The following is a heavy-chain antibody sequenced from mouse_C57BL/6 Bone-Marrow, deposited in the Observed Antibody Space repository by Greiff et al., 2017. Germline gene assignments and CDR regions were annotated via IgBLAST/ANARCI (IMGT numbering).Heavy chain of an antibody. V-gene: IGHV1-15*01. CDR3: TLYGRYYCGY. J-gene: IGHJ2*01. CDR2: IDPETGGT. Sequence: QVQLKQSGAELVRPGASVTLSCKASGYTFTDYEMHWVKQTPVHGLEWIGAIDPETGGTAYNQKFKGKAILTADKSASTAYMELLSLTSEDSAVYYWTLYGRYYCGYWGQGTTLTVSS. CDR1: GYTFTDYE. D-gene: IGHD1-1*01.